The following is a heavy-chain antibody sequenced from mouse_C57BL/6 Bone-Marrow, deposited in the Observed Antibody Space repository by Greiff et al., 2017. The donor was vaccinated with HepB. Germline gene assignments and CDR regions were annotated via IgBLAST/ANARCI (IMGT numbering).Heavy chain of an antibody. CDR2: IYPGDGDT. CDR1: GYAFSSSW. Sequence: VQLVESGPELVKPGASVKISCKASGYAFSSSWMNWVKQRPGKGLEWIGRIYPGDGDTNYNGKFKGKATLTADKSSSTAYMQLSSLTSEDSAVYFCAREKDLLWYPFDYWGQGTTLTVSS. D-gene: IGHD2-1*01. J-gene: IGHJ2*01. CDR3: AREKDLLWYPFDY. V-gene: IGHV1-82*01.